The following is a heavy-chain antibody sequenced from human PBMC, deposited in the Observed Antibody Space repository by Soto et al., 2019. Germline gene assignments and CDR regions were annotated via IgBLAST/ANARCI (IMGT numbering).Heavy chain of an antibody. V-gene: IGHV3-53*04. CDR2: IYSGGST. D-gene: IGHD6-19*01. Sequence: PGGSLRLSCAASGFTVSSNYMSWVRQAPGKGLEWVSVIYSGGSTYYADSVKGRFTISRHNSKNTLYLQMNSLRAEDTAVYYCASPEGIAVAGTDYYYYYGMDVWGQGTTVTVSS. J-gene: IGHJ6*02. CDR1: GFTVSSNY. CDR3: ASPEGIAVAGTDYYYYYGMDV.